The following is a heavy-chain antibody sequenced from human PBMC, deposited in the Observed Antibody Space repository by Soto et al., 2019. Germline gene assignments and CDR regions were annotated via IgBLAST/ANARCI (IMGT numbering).Heavy chain of an antibody. CDR3: ARHYSSSPVDY. Sequence: EDLKISCKGSGYRFTSYWIGLVRQMPGKGLEWMGIIYPGDSDTRYSPSFQGQVTISVAKSISTAYLQWSSLKASDTAMYYCARHYSSSPVDYWGQGTLVTVSS. V-gene: IGHV5-51*01. J-gene: IGHJ4*02. CDR2: IYPGDSDT. CDR1: GYRFTSYW. D-gene: IGHD6-13*01.